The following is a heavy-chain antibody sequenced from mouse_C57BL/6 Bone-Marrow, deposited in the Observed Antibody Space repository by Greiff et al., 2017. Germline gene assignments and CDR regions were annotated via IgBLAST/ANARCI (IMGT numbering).Heavy chain of an antibody. V-gene: IGHV1-22*01. CDR2: INPNNGGT. D-gene: IGHD2-2*01. CDR3: ENDLLWLRRYYYAMDY. CDR1: GYTFTDYN. Sequence: VQLQQSGPVLVKPGASVKMSCKASGYTFTDYNMHWVKQSHGKSLEWIGYINPNNGGTSYNQKFKGKATLTVNKSSSTAYMELRSLTSEDSAVYYCENDLLWLRRYYYAMDYWGQGTSVTVSS. J-gene: IGHJ4*01.